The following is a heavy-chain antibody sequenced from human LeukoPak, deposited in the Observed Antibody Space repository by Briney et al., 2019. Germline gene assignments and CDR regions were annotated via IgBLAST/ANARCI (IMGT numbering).Heavy chain of an antibody. V-gene: IGHV3-9*01. CDR2: ISWNSGSI. CDR3: AKGLRAAAGTFDY. CDR1: GFTFDDYA. J-gene: IGHJ4*02. D-gene: IGHD6-13*01. Sequence: SRSLRLSCAASGFTFDDYAMHWVRQAPGKGLEWVSGISWNSGSIGYADSVKGRFTISRDNAKNSLYLQMNSLRAEDTALYYCAKGLRAAAGTFDYWGQGTLVTVSS.